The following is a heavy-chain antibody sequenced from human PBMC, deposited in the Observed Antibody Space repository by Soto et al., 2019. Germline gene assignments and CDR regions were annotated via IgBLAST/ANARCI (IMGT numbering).Heavy chain of an antibody. CDR2: MSHDGSHK. V-gene: IGHV3-30*03. D-gene: IGHD6-19*01. Sequence: VAVMSHDGSHKAFLDSVKGRFIISRDNSKNTLYLQMNSLRPDDTAVYYCARRPRSGWDHYYYGMDVWGQGTTVIVSS. J-gene: IGHJ6*02. CDR3: ARRPRSGWDHYYYGMDV.